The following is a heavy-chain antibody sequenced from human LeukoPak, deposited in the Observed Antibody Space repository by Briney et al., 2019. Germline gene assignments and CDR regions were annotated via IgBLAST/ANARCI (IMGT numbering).Heavy chain of an antibody. J-gene: IGHJ4*02. Sequence: ASVKVSCKASGYTSTGYYMHWVRQAPGQGLEWMGWINPNSGGTNYAQKFQGWVTMTRDTSISTAYMELSRLRSDDTAVYYCARDLGVSCSGGSCYGYWGQGTLVTVSS. D-gene: IGHD2-15*01. CDR1: GYTSTGYY. CDR3: ARDLGVSCSGGSCYGY. CDR2: INPNSGGT. V-gene: IGHV1-2*04.